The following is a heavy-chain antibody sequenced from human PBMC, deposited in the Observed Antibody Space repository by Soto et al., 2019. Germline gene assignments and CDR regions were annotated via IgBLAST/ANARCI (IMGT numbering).Heavy chain of an antibody. J-gene: IGHJ4*02. CDR1: GFTFSSHA. V-gene: IGHV3-23*01. Sequence: PGGSLRLSCAASGFTFSSHAMGWLRQAPGTGPEWVAFVDGSGGDTSYADSVKGRFTISRDNSDNSLYPHMNSLRAEDTGRYFWAKEILAAAFAPTSPLDLWGQGTLVTVSS. CDR2: VDGSGGDT. D-gene: IGHD3-16*01. CDR3: AKEILAAAFAPTSPLDL.